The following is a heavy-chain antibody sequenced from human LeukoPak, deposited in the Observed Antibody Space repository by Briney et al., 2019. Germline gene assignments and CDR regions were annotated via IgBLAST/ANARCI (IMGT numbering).Heavy chain of an antibody. CDR2: IRSKAYGGTT. CDR3: TRDEYCSSTSCYYQD. V-gene: IGHV3-49*04. Sequence: GGSLRLSCTASGFTFGDYAMSWVRQAPGKGLEWVGFIRSKAYGGTTEYAASVKGRFTISRDDSKSIAYLQMNSLKTEDTAVYYCTRDEYCSSTSCYYQDWGQGTLVTVSS. J-gene: IGHJ4*02. D-gene: IGHD2-2*01. CDR1: GFTFGDYA.